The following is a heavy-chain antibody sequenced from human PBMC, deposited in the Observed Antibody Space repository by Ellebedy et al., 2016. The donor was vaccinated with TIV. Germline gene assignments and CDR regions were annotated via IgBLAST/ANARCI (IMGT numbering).Heavy chain of an antibody. V-gene: IGHV4-34*01. D-gene: IGHD1-26*01. CDR3: ARGPSRMGATKYYYGMDV. Sequence: SETLSLXXPVYGGSFSGYYWSWIRQPPGKGLEWIGEINHSGSTNYNPSLKSRVTMSVDTSKNQFSLKLSSVTAADTAVYYCARGPSRMGATKYYYGMDVWGQGTTVTVSS. CDR2: INHSGST. J-gene: IGHJ6*02. CDR1: GGSFSGYY.